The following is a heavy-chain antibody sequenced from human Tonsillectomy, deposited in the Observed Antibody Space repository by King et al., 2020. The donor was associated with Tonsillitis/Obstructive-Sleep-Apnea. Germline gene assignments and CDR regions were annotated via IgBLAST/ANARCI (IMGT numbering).Heavy chain of an antibody. J-gene: IGHJ4*02. V-gene: IGHV4-61*01. CDR1: GASVNSDSSY. CDR3: ARVDLDADGTRKYFAS. Sequence: VQLQESGPGLVKPSGTLSLTCTVSGASVNSDSSYWSWVRQTPGKGLEWIGYIFFTGNTNYNPSFKSRVTISIDTSKNQFSLKLTSMTAADTAMYFCARVDLDADGTRKYFASWGQGTLVPVSS. D-gene: IGHD6-13*01. CDR2: IFFTGNT.